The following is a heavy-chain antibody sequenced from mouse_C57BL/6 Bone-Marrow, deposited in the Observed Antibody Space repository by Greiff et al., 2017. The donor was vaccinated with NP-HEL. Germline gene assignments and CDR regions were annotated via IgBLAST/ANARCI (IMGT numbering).Heavy chain of an antibody. CDR1: GFNIKDDY. CDR3: TASGGLPLYFDY. Sequence: VHVKQSGAELVRPGASVKLSCTASGFNIKDDYMHWVKQRPEQGLEWIGWIDPENGDTEYASKFQGKATITAAPSSNTAYLQLSSLTSEDTAVYYCTASGGLPLYFDYWGQGTTLTVSS. CDR2: IDPENGDT. V-gene: IGHV14-4*01. D-gene: IGHD2-2*01. J-gene: IGHJ2*01.